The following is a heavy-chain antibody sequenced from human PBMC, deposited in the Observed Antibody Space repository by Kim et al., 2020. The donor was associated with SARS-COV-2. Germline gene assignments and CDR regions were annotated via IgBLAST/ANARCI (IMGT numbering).Heavy chain of an antibody. CDR1: GYRFSIYW. CDR2: IYPDDSDT. J-gene: IGHJ6*02. Sequence: GESLKISCQTSGYRFSIYWIAWVRQVSGKGLEWIGSIYPDDSDTRYSPSSQGQVTISADASVTTAYLQWDSLTASDTAVYFCARQRYPSTSITAAGTEMAVWGQGTAVTVSS. D-gene: IGHD6-13*01. V-gene: IGHV5-51*01. CDR3: ARQRYPSTSITAAGTEMAV.